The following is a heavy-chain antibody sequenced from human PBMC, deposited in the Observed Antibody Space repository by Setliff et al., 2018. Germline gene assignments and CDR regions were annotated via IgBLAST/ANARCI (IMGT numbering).Heavy chain of an antibody. CDR2: VYYSGYT. J-gene: IGHJ1*01. CDR1: GDSFSDYY. D-gene: IGHD3-10*01. CDR3: GRVDFTMIQGVVGH. Sequence: PSETLSLTCAVYGDSFSDYYWGWIRQAPGKGMEWIGSVYYSGYTYSKPSLQSRVSMSVDASKNQFSLKLASVTAADTAVYYCGRVDFTMIQGVVGHWGQGTLVTVSS. V-gene: IGHV4-34*10.